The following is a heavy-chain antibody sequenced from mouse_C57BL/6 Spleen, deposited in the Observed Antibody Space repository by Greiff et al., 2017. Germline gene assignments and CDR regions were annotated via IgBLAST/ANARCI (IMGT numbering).Heavy chain of an antibody. CDR1: GYTFTSYW. J-gene: IGHJ3*01. CDR2: IDPSDSYT. Sequence: QVQLQQPGAELVMPGASVKLSCKASGYTFTSYWMHWVKQRPGQGLEWIGEIDPSDSYTNYNQKFKGKSTLTVDKSSSTAYMQLSSLTSEDSAVYYCATFYYDYDRGFADWGQGTLVTVSA. V-gene: IGHV1-69*01. D-gene: IGHD2-4*01. CDR3: ATFYYDYDRGFAD.